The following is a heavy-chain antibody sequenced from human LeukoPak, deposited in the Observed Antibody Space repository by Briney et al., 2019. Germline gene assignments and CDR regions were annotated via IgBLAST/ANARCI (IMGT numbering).Heavy chain of an antibody. Sequence: SGGSLRLSCAASGFTFSSYEMNWVRQAPGKGLEWVSYISSSGSTIYYADSVKGRFTISRDNAKNSLYLQMNSLRAEDTAVYYCARGPDLYGSGTFDYWGQGTLVTVSS. CDR2: ISSSGSTI. CDR3: ARGPDLYGSGTFDY. D-gene: IGHD3-10*01. V-gene: IGHV3-48*03. CDR1: GFTFSSYE. J-gene: IGHJ4*02.